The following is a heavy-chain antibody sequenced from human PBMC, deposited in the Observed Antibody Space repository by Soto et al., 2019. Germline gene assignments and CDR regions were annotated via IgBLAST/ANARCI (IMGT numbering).Heavy chain of an antibody. CDR3: ATGPYYYYYMDV. V-gene: IGHV1-8*01. Sequence: QVQLVQSGAEVKKPGASVKVSCKASGYTFTSYDINWVRQATGQGLEWMGWMNPNSGNTGYAQKFQGRITMTRNTSITTAYMVLRSLRSEDAAVDYYATGPYYYYYMDVWGKGTTVTVSS. J-gene: IGHJ6*03. CDR2: MNPNSGNT. CDR1: GYTFTSYD.